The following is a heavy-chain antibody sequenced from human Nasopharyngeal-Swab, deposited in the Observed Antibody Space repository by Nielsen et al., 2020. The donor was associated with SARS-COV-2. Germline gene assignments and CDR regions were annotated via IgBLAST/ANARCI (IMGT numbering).Heavy chain of an antibody. Sequence: SETLSLTCTVSGGSISSSSYYWGWLRQPPGKGLEWIGSIYYSGSTYYNPSLKSRVTISVDTSKSQFSLKLSSVTAADTAVYYCARVMFDWSVRPFDYWGQGTLVTVSS. V-gene: IGHV4-39*01. CDR3: ARVMFDWSVRPFDY. CDR1: GGSISSSSYY. J-gene: IGHJ4*02. D-gene: IGHD3-9*01. CDR2: IYYSGST.